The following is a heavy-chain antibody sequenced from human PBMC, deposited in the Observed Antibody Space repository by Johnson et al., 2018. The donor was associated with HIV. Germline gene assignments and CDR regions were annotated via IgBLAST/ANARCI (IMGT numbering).Heavy chain of an antibody. J-gene: IGHJ3*02. D-gene: IGHD6-13*01. Sequence: PGKGLEWVSGINWNGGSTGYADSVKGRFTISRDNSKNTLYLQMNSLRAEDTAVYYCARRKIAAAGRDAFDIWGQGTMVTVSS. CDR2: INWNGGST. CDR3: ARRKIAAAGRDAFDI. V-gene: IGHV3-20*03.